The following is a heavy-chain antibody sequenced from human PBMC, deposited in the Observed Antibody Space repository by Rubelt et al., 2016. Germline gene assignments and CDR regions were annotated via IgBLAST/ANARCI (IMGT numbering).Heavy chain of an antibody. CDR1: EMSLRTSGLC. Sequence: QVTLRESGPALVKPTQTLTLTCSVSEMSLRTSGLCVSWIRQPPGKALEWLARIDWTDNTYYSKSLKTRLTISKDTSRNQVVLTMTNMDPVDTATYYCARDLVVPVAIGDLGDYYYYYYMDVWGKGTTVTVSS. CDR3: ARDLVVPVAIGDLGDYYYYYYMDV. J-gene: IGHJ6*03. D-gene: IGHD2-2*02. CDR2: IDWTDNT. V-gene: IGHV2-70*15.